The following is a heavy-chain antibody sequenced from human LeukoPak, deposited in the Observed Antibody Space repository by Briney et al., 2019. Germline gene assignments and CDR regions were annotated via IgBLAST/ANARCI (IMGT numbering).Heavy chain of an antibody. D-gene: IGHD2-2*01. CDR1: GGSFSGYY. Sequence: SETLSLTCAVYGGSFSGYYWSWIRQPPGKGLEWIGEINHSGSTNYNPSLKSRVTISVDTSKNQFSLKLSSVTAADTAVYYCAGLNIVVVPAAMALMNWFDPWGQGTLVTVSS. V-gene: IGHV4-34*01. J-gene: IGHJ5*02. CDR2: INHSGST. CDR3: AGLNIVVVPAAMALMNWFDP.